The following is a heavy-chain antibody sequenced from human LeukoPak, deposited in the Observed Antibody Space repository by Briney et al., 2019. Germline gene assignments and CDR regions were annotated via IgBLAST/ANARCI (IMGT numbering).Heavy chain of an antibody. J-gene: IGHJ6*02. CDR1: GFTFSSYW. V-gene: IGHV3-7*01. CDR3: ARDGGSSWYYYYGMDV. CDR2: IKQDGSEK. D-gene: IGHD6-13*01. Sequence: PGGSLRLSCAASGFTFSSYWMSWVRQAPGKGLEWVANIKQDGSEKYYVDSVKDRFTISRDNAKNSLYLQMNSLRAEDTAVYYCARDGGSSWYYYYGMDVWGQGTTVTVSS.